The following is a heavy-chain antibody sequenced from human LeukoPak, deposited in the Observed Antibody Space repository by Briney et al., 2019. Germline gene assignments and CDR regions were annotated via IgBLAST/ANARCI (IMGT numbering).Heavy chain of an antibody. J-gene: IGHJ4*02. CDR2: IRSSIYGGTP. Sequence: GGSLRLSCAASGFIFSSYSMSWVRQAPGKGLEWIGFIRSSIYGGTPKAAASVKGRFIFSRDDSKGVAYLRMNSLKTDDTAVYYCSREWGNGNDLRPDSWGQGTLVTVSS. V-gene: IGHV3-49*04. D-gene: IGHD1-1*01. CDR3: SREWGNGNDLRPDS. CDR1: GFIFSSYS.